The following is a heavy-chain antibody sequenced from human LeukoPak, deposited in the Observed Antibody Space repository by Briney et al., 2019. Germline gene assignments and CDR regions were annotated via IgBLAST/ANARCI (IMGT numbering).Heavy chain of an antibody. CDR3: ASQRRQSFSSPLYHFDY. V-gene: IGHV4-4*09. CDR1: GDSITNSL. D-gene: IGHD2/OR15-2a*01. CDR2: IYATGTT. J-gene: IGHJ4*02. Sequence: PSETLSLTCTVSGDSITNSLWSWVRQSPGKGLEWIGYIYATGTTNYNPSLMSRVTFSVDKSKNQFSLRLSSVTAADTAVYYCASQRRQSFSSPLYHFDYWGQGTLVTVSS.